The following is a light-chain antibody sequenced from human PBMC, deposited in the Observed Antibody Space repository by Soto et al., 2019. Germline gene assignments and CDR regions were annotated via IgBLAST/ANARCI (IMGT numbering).Light chain of an antibody. CDR1: SSNIGAGYD. CDR2: NNN. V-gene: IGLV1-40*01. J-gene: IGLJ1*01. CDR3: QPYDTSLSGSYV. Sequence: QSVLTQPPSVSGAPGQRVTISCTGSSSNIGAGYDVHWYQRLPGTAPKVLIYNNNNRPSGVPDRFSGSKSGTSASLAITRLQAEDEADYYCQPYDTSLSGSYVFGTGTKLTVL.